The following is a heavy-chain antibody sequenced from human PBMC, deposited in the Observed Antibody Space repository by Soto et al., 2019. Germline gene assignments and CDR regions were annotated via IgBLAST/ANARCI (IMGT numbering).Heavy chain of an antibody. V-gene: IGHV3-33*01. CDR3: ARGMATDY. CDR1: GFTFSNYG. Sequence: GESLKISCAASGFTFSNYGMHWVRQAPGKGLEWVAVIWFDGRNEHYADSVKGRFTISRDNSKNTLYLQMNSLRGDDTAVYYCARGMATDYWGQGTLVTVSS. J-gene: IGHJ4*02. CDR2: IWFDGRNE. D-gene: IGHD2-8*01.